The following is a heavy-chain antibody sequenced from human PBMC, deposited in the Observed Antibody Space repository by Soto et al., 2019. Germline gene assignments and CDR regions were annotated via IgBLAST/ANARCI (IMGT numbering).Heavy chain of an antibody. CDR3: VRDRSYSSSHYFDY. CDR2: ISGNGGST. CDR1: GFTFSSYP. D-gene: IGHD6-6*01. Sequence: GGSLRLSCSASGFTFSSYPIHWVRQAPGKGLEYVSTISGNGGSTYYADSVKGRFTISRDNSKNTLYLQMSSLRAEDTAVYYCVRDRSYSSSHYFDYWGQGTLVTVSS. V-gene: IGHV3-64D*08. J-gene: IGHJ4*02.